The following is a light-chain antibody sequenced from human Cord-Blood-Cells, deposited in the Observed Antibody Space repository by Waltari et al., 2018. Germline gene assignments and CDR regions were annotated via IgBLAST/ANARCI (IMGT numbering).Light chain of an antibody. V-gene: IGLV2-14*01. J-gene: IGLJ2*01. CDR3: SSYTSSSTLV. CDR1: SSDVGGYNY. CDR2: DVS. Sequence: QSALTQPASVSGSPGQSITIYCTGTSSDVGGYNYVSWYQQHPGKAPNLMIYDVSNRPSGVSNRFSGSKSGNTASLTISGLQAEDEADYYCSSYTSSSTLVFGGGTKLTVL.